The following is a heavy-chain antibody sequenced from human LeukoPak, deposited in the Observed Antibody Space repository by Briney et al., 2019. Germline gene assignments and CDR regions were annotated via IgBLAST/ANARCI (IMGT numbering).Heavy chain of an antibody. V-gene: IGHV3-23*01. J-gene: IGHJ4*02. CDR2: ISGSGGST. D-gene: IGHD1-26*01. Sequence: PGASLRLSCAASGFTFSSYAMSWVRQAPGKGLEWVSAISGSGGSTYYADSVKGRFTISRDNSKNTLYLQMNSLRAEDTAVYYCAKAVGANLKALFDYWGQGTLVTASS. CDR1: GFTFSSYA. CDR3: AKAVGANLKALFDY.